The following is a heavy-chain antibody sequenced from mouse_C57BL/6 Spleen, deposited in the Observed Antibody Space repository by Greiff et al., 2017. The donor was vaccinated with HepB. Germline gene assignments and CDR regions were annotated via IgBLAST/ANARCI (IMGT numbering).Heavy chain of an antibody. Sequence: QVQLKQSGAELMKPGASVKLSCKATGYTFTGYWIEWVKQRPGHGLEWIGEILPGSGSTNYNEKFKGKATFTADTSSNTAYMQLSSLTTEDSAIYYCARVDIYDGYYVGAMDYWGQGTSVTVSS. V-gene: IGHV1-9*01. CDR1: GYTFTGYW. CDR2: ILPGSGST. J-gene: IGHJ4*01. CDR3: ARVDIYDGYYVGAMDY. D-gene: IGHD2-3*01.